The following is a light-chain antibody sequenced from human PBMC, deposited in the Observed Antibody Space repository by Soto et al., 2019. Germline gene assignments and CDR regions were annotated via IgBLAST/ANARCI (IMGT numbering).Light chain of an antibody. Sequence: IQLTQSPSSLSASVGDRVTITCRASQGISSYLGWYQQKPGKAPNLLIYDASTLHSGVPSRFSGGGSGTDFTLTISSLQPEDFATYYCQQSYSTPRTFGQGTRLEIK. J-gene: IGKJ5*01. CDR1: QGISSY. CDR2: DAS. V-gene: IGKV1-39*01. CDR3: QQSYSTPRT.